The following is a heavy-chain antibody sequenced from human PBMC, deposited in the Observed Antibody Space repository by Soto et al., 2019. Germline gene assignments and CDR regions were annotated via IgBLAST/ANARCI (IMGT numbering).Heavy chain of an antibody. CDR3: ARHLLPHVDSYEVGY. D-gene: IGHD3-16*01. CDR2: IYYNGNT. Sequence: QVQLKESGPGLVKPSETLSLTCTVSGDSINNHYWNWIRQPPGKGLEWIGYIYYNGNTEYNPSLKSRVTMSVDTSKNQLSLKVTSVTAADTAVYYCARHLLPHVDSYEVGYWGQGTLVTVSS. J-gene: IGHJ4*02. V-gene: IGHV4-59*08. CDR1: GDSINNHY.